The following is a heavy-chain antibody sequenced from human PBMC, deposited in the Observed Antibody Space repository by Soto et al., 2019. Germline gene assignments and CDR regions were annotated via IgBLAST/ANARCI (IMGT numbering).Heavy chain of an antibody. CDR2: ISYDGSNK. V-gene: IGHV3-30*18. D-gene: IGHD6-19*01. CDR1: GFTFSSYG. J-gene: IGHJ4*02. CDR3: AKDNVIVAVAGTSFDY. Sequence: GSLRLSCAASGFTFSSYGMHWVRQAPGKGLEWVAVISYDGSNKYYADSVKGRFTISRDNSKNTLYLQMNSLRAEDTAVYYCAKDNVIVAVAGTSFDYWGQGTLVTVSS.